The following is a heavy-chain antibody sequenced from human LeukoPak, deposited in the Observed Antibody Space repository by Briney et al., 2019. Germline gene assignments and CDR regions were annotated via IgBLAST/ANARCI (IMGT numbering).Heavy chain of an antibody. Sequence: PGGSLRLSCAASGFTFSSYDMHWVRQPTGKGLEWVSAIGTAGDTYYSDSVKGRFTISKDNAKNSLYLQMNSLRAEDTAVYYCARDLSRSFSMIRGLIQHREFDFWGRGTLVTVSS. V-gene: IGHV3-13*01. D-gene: IGHD3-10*01. CDR1: GFTFSSYD. CDR3: ARDLSRSFSMIRGLIQHREFDF. CDR2: IGTAGDT. J-gene: IGHJ4*02.